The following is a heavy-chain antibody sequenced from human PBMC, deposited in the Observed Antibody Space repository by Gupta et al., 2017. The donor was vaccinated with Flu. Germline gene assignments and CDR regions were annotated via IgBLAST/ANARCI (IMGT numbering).Heavy chain of an antibody. CDR2: HGGST. Sequence: HGGSTNYNPSLKGRVTISVDTSKNQFSWKLSSVSAADTAVYYCARHAVVAGTPTTPDTTGYFGYPSIESKFYGLDVWGQGTTFPVS. V-gene: IGHV4-34*01. J-gene: IGHJ6*02. D-gene: IGHD2-15*01. CDR3: ARHAVVAGTPTTPDTTGYFGYPSIESKFYGLDV.